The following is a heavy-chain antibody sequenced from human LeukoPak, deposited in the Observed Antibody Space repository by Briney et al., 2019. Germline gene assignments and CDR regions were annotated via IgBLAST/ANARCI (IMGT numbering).Heavy chain of an antibody. D-gene: IGHD3-22*01. CDR3: ARSYDSSGYYDY. J-gene: IGHJ4*02. V-gene: IGHV3-53*01. Sequence: PGGSLRLSCAASEFSVGSNYMTWVRQAPGKGLEWVSLIYSGGSTYYADSVKGRFTISRDNSKNTLYLQMDSLRAEDTAVYYCARSYDSSGYYDYWGQGTLVTVSS. CDR1: EFSVGSNY. CDR2: IYSGGST.